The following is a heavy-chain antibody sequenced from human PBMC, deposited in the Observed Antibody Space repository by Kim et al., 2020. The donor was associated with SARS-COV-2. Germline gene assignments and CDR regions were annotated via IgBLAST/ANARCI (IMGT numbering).Heavy chain of an antibody. Sequence: ASVKVSCKASGYTFTSYGISWVRQAPGQGLEWMGWISAYNGNTNYAQKLQGRVTMTTDTSTSTAYMELRSLRSDDTAVYYCARVEGGYGDPEFDYWGQGTLVTVSS. CDR2: ISAYNGNT. CDR3: ARVEGGYGDPEFDY. V-gene: IGHV1-18*01. D-gene: IGHD4-17*01. J-gene: IGHJ4*02. CDR1: GYTFTSYG.